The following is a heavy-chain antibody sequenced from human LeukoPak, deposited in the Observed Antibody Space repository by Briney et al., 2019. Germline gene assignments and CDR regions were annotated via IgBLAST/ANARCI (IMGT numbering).Heavy chain of an antibody. CDR3: AKATARGGTSNYYYYGMDV. CDR2: ISGDGDLT. D-gene: IGHD5-18*01. CDR1: GFTFGTYA. Sequence: GGSLRLSCEASGFTFGTYAMTWVRQGPGKGLEWVSVISGDGDLTYYTNSVKGRFTISRDNSKNTLYLQMNSLRADDTALYYCAKATARGGTSNYYYYGMDVWGHGTTVTVSS. V-gene: IGHV3-23*01. J-gene: IGHJ6*02.